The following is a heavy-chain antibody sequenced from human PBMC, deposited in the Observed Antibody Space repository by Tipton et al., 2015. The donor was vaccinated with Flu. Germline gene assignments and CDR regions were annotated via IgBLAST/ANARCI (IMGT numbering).Heavy chain of an antibody. CDR1: DDSISSGRYY. Sequence: LRLSCTVSDDSISSGRYYWGWIRQPPGKGLEWIGNFYYSGSTYYNPSLKSRVTLSLDTSKSQFSLRLTSVTAADTALYYCARLAALNWFDPWGQGTLVTVSS. CDR2: FYYSGST. V-gene: IGHV4-39*07. CDR3: ARLAALNWFDP. D-gene: IGHD6-13*01. J-gene: IGHJ5*02.